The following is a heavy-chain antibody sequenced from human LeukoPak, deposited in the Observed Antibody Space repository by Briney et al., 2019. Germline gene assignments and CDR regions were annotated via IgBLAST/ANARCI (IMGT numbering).Heavy chain of an antibody. Sequence: GGSLRLSCAASGFIFSSYWMHWVRQAPGKGLEWVSSISSSNSYIHYADSVKGRFTISRDNAKNSLYLQMNSLRAEDTAVSYCAREPENYYGSGSYWFDPWGQGTLVTVSS. CDR1: GFIFSSYW. CDR3: AREPENYYGSGSYWFDP. J-gene: IGHJ5*02. V-gene: IGHV3-21*01. D-gene: IGHD3-10*01. CDR2: ISSSNSYI.